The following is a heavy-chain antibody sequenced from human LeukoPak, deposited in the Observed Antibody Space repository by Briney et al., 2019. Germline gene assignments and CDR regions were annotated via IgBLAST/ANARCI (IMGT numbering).Heavy chain of an antibody. CDR3: TTDSLGLYSYHSSGYCFDY. D-gene: IGHD3-22*01. J-gene: IGHJ4*02. CDR2: IKSKTGGGTT. CDR1: GVTFSNAW. Sequence: GGSLRLSCAASGVTFSNAWMSWGRQAPGKGLEWVAGIKSKTGGGTTDYAATAKGRLTISRHDSKNTLFLQMNRLNTEDTAVSYCTTDSLGLYSYHSSGYCFDYWGQGTLVTVSS. V-gene: IGHV3-15*01.